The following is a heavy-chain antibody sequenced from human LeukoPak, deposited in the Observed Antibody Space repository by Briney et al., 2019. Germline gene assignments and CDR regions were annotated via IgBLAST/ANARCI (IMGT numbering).Heavy chain of an antibody. V-gene: IGHV3-23*01. CDR2: IFPSGGEI. Sequence: GGSLRLSCAASGFTFSTFAMIWVRQSPGKGLEWVSSIFPSGGEIHYADSVKGRFTISRDNSKNTLYLEMNSLRAEDTAVYYCAKDIGSYYDYWGQGILVTVSS. J-gene: IGHJ4*02. CDR3: AKDIGSYYDY. D-gene: IGHD3-10*01. CDR1: GFTFSTFA.